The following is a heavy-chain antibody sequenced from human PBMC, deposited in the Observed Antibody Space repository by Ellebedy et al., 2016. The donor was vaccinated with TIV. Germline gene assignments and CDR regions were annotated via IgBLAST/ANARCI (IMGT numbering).Heavy chain of an antibody. D-gene: IGHD6-19*01. Sequence: GESLKISXEASGYTFNNYWIGWVRQMPGKGLEWVGIILPGDSDPRYGPSFQGQVTISSDKSINTAYLQWSSLKASDTAIYYCARLRDALADELDYWGQGTLVTVSS. J-gene: IGHJ4*02. CDR2: ILPGDSDP. CDR1: GYTFNNYW. CDR3: ARLRDALADELDY. V-gene: IGHV5-51*01.